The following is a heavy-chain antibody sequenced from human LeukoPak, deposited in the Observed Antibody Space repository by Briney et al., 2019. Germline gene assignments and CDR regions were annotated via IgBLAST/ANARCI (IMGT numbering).Heavy chain of an antibody. CDR3: AKVTMIVVVISYFDY. V-gene: IGHV3-11*04. CDR2: ISSSGSTI. D-gene: IGHD3-22*01. CDR1: GFTFSDYY. J-gene: IGHJ4*02. Sequence: GGSLRLSCAASGFTFSDYYMSWIRQAPGKGLEWVSYISSSGSTIYYADSVKGRFTISRDNAKNSLYLQMNSLRAEDTAVYYCAKVTMIVVVISYFDYWGQGTLVTVSS.